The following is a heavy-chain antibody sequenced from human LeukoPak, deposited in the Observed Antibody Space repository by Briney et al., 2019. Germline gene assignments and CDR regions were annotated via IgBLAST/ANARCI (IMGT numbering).Heavy chain of an antibody. Sequence: SETLSLTCTVSGGSISSYYWSWIRQPPGKGLEWIGEINHSGSTNYNPSLKSRVTISVDTSKNQFPLKLSSVTAADTAVYYCARQGVGAATQVYWGQGTLVTVSS. J-gene: IGHJ4*02. CDR2: INHSGST. V-gene: IGHV4-34*01. D-gene: IGHD1-26*01. CDR3: ARQGVGAATQVY. CDR1: GGSISSYY.